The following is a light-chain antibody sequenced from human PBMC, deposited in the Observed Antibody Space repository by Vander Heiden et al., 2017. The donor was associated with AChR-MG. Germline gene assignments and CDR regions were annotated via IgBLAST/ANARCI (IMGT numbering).Light chain of an antibody. CDR3: QTWDNNTLV. J-gene: IGLJ3*02. CDR1: KLGERY. CDR2: QDN. Sequence: SYELTQPPSVSVSPGQPARITCSGDKLGERYTCWYQQKAGQSPVLVIYQDNKRPSGIPERFSGSNSGITVTLTISGTQPMDEAYYYCQTWDNNTLVFGGGTKLTVL. V-gene: IGLV3-1*01.